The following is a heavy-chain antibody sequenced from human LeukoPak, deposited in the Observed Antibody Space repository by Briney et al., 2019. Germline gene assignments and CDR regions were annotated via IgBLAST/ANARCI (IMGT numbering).Heavy chain of an antibody. J-gene: IGHJ4*02. D-gene: IGHD1-26*01. CDR3: AREGPWELLPFYFDY. CDR2: ISAYNGNT. CDR1: GYTFTSYG. Sequence: ASVKVSCKASGYTFTSYGISWVRQAPGQGLEWRGCISAYNGNTNYAQKLQGRVTMTTDTSTSTAYMELRSLRSDDTAVYYCAREGPWELLPFYFDYWGQGTLVTVSS. V-gene: IGHV1-18*01.